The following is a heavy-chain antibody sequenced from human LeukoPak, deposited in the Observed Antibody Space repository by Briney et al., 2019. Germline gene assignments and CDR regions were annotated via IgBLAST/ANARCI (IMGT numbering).Heavy chain of an antibody. V-gene: IGHV4-59*01. D-gene: IGHD3-22*01. CDR1: GVSISSYY. CDR3: ARAKNYFDGSDYYYHFDS. Sequence: SETLSLTCTVSGVSISSYYWSWIRQPPGKGLERIGYIYYSGSTNYNPSLKSRVTISVDTSKNQFSLKLSSVTAADTAVYYCARAKNYFDGSDYYYHFDSWGQGTLVTVSS. CDR2: IYYSGST. J-gene: IGHJ4*02.